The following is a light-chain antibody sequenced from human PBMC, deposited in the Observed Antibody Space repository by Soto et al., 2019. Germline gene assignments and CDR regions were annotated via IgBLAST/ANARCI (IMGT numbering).Light chain of an antibody. V-gene: IGKV3-20*01. CDR2: DAS. CDR1: QSVRSSH. J-gene: IGKJ5*01. Sequence: EIVLSQSPGTLSLSSGARATLFCRASQSVRSSHLAWYQQKPGQAPRLLIYDASTRATGVPARFSGSGSGTDFTLTISSLQSEDFATYYCQQLFDSPITFGQGTRLEIK. CDR3: QQLFDSPIT.